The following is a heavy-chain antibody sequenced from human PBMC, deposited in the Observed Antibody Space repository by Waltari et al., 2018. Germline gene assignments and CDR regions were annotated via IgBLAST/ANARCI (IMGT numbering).Heavy chain of an antibody. CDR2: MNPNRGNT. CDR1: GYTFTSYD. V-gene: IGHV1-8*01. CDR3: ARAPNYDFWSGYYPYNWFDP. J-gene: IGHJ5*02. Sequence: QVQLVQSGAEVKKPGASVKVSCKASGYTFTSYDINWVRPATGQRLGWMGWMNPNRGNTGYAQKFQGRVTMTRNTSISTAYMELSSLRSEDTAVYYCARAPNYDFWSGYYPYNWFDPWGQGTLVTVSS. D-gene: IGHD3-3*01.